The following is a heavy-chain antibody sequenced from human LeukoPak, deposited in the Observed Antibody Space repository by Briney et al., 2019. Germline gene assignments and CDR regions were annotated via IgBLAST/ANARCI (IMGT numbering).Heavy chain of an antibody. CDR3: ARGIPRFDP. Sequence: SVKVSCKASGGTFSSYAISWVRQAPGQGLEWMGRIIPISGIANYAQKFQGRVTITADKSTSTAYMELSSLRSEDTAVYYCARGIPRFDPWGQGTLVTVSS. CDR1: GGTFSSYA. J-gene: IGHJ5*02. CDR2: IIPISGIA. V-gene: IGHV1-69*04.